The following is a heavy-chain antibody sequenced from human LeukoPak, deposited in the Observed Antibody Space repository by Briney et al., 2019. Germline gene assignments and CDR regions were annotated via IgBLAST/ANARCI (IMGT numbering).Heavy chain of an antibody. J-gene: IGHJ3*02. CDR1: GFTFSSYG. V-gene: IGHV3-23*01. D-gene: IGHD1-26*01. CDR3: AKDFLLPYDAFDI. CDR2: ISGSGGST. Sequence: PGGTLRLSCAASGFTFSSYGMSWVRQAPGKGLEWVSAISGSGGSTYYADSAKGRFTISRDNSKNTLYLQMNSLRAEDTAVYYCAKDFLLPYDAFDIWGQGTMVTVSS.